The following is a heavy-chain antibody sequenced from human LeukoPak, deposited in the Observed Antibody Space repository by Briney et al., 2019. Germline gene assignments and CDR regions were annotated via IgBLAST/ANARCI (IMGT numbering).Heavy chain of an antibody. V-gene: IGHV3-7*01. Sequence: PGGSLRLSCAASGFTFSSYWTSWVRQAPGKGLEWVANIKQDGSEKYYVDSVKGRFTISRDNAKNSLYLQMNSLRAEDTAVYYCARASYILTGYDFWGQGTLVTVSS. CDR2: IKQDGSEK. CDR3: ARASYILTGYDF. D-gene: IGHD3-9*01. CDR1: GFTFSSYW. J-gene: IGHJ4*02.